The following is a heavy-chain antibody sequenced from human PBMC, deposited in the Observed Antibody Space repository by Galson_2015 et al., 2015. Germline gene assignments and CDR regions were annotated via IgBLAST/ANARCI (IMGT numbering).Heavy chain of an antibody. Sequence: SCKASIYTFSLYYIHWVRQAPGKGLEWMGLIYPSNGLTTYAEQFQGKLSLTSDTSTNTHSLELSSLTSDDTAVYYCARPGRAGTYRDPFFNYGLDVWGQGTTVVVSS. J-gene: IGHJ6*02. V-gene: IGHV1-46*01. CDR1: IYTFSLYY. CDR3: ARPGRAGTYRDPFFNYGLDV. D-gene: IGHD3-10*01. CDR2: IYPSNGLT.